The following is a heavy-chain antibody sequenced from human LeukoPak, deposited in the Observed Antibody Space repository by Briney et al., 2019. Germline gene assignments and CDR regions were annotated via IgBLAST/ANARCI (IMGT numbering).Heavy chain of an antibody. V-gene: IGHV4-34*01. Sequence: KSSETLSLTCAVYGGSFSGYYWSWIRQPPGKGLEWIGEINHSGSTNYNPSLKSRVTISVDTSKNQFSLKLSSVTAADTAVYYCARGNYDYVWGSYRNYYFDYWGQGTLVTVSS. D-gene: IGHD3-16*02. CDR1: GGSFSGYY. CDR3: ARGNYDYVWGSYRNYYFDY. J-gene: IGHJ4*02. CDR2: INHSGST.